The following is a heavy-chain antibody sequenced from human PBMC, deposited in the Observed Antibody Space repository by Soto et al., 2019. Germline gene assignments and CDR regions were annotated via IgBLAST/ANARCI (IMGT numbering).Heavy chain of an antibody. D-gene: IGHD3-3*01. Sequence: SETLSLTCTFSGFSISSNNYYLGWIRQPPGKGLEWIGSIYYSGGTFYNPSLKSRVTISVDTSKNQFSLKLSSVTAADTAVYFCARLLPADYDFWSGYPKDATFDCWGQGTLVTVSS. CDR1: GFSISSNNYY. V-gene: IGHV4-39*01. J-gene: IGHJ4*02. CDR3: ARLLPADYDFWSGYPKDATFDC. CDR2: IYYSGGT.